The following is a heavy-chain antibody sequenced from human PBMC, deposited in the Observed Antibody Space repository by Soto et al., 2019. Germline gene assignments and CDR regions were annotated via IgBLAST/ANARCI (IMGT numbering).Heavy chain of an antibody. J-gene: IGHJ4*02. CDR3: ARGMATTYFDY. D-gene: IGHD5-12*01. V-gene: IGHV3-11*06. CDR2: ISSSSSYT. CDR1: GFTFSDYY. Sequence: GGSLRLSCAASGFTFSDYYMSWIRQAPGKGLEWVSYISSSSSYTNYADSVKGRFTISRDNAKNSLYLQMNSLRAEDTAVYYCARGMATTYFDYWGQGTLVTVSS.